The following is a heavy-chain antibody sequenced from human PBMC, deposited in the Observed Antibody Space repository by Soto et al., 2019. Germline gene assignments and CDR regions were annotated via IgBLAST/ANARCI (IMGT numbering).Heavy chain of an antibody. V-gene: IGHV3-21*01. CDR3: ATLQLATEDY. CDR2: ISTTGSDI. J-gene: IGHJ4*02. D-gene: IGHD1-1*01. Sequence: EVQLVESGGGLVKPGGSLRLSCVVSGFTFSNYSMTWVRQAPGKGLEWVSSISTTGSDIYDADSVKGRFTISRDNAKNSLYLQMDSLRAEDTAMYYCATLQLATEDYCGKGTLVTVSS. CDR1: GFTFSNYS.